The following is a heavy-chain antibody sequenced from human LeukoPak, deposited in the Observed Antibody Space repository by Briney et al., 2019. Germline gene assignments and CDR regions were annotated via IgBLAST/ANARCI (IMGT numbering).Heavy chain of an antibody. CDR3: ARSSGGDTTFDY. D-gene: IGHD4-17*01. Sequence: SETLSLTCTVSGYSISSGYYWGWIRQPPGKGLEWIGSIYHSGSTYYNPSLKSRVTISVDTSKNQFSLNLRSVTAADTAVYYCARSSGGDTTFDYWGQGTLVTVS. J-gene: IGHJ4*02. CDR2: IYHSGST. V-gene: IGHV4-38-2*02. CDR1: GYSISSGYY.